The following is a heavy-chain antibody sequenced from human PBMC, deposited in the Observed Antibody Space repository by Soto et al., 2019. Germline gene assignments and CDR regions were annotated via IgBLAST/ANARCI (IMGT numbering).Heavy chain of an antibody. D-gene: IGHD4-17*01. V-gene: IGHV1-69*01. CDR3: ARGAPTTVVTPGGWFDP. CDR1: GGTFSSYA. J-gene: IGHJ5*02. CDR2: IIPIFGTA. Sequence: QVQLVQSGAEVKKPGSSVKVSCKASGGTFSSYAISWLRQAPGQGLEWMGGIIPIFGTANYAQKFQGRVTITADESTSTAYMELSSLRSEDTAVYYCARGAPTTVVTPGGWFDPWGQGTLVTVSS.